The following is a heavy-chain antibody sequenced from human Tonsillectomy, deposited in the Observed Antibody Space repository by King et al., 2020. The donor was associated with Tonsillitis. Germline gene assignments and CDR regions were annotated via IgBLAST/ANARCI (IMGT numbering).Heavy chain of an antibody. CDR2: ITGICLIT. V-gene: IGHV3-23*01. CDR1: GFTFSSYA. J-gene: IGHJ3*02. Sequence: VQSGGSLRLSCAASGFTFSSYAMTWVRQAPGKGLGWVSSITGICLITYYADSVTGRFTTSRDNSKNTLYLQMNSLRVEDTAVYYCAKDLLGYTPDAFDIWGQGTMVTVSS. D-gene: IGHD5-24*01. CDR3: AKDLLGYTPDAFDI.